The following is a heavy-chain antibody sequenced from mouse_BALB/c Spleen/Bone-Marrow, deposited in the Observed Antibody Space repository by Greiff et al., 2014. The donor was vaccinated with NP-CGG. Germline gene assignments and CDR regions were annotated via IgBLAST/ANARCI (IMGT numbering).Heavy chain of an antibody. CDR2: INPSTGNT. CDR1: GYTFTTYW. CDR3: ARGLRDWYFDV. Sequence: QVQLQQSGAELAKPGASVKMSCKASGYTFTTYWIHWVKRRPGRGLEWIGYINPSTGNTEYNQKFRDRATLTADKSSSTPYMQLSSLTSEDSAVYYCARGLRDWYFDVWGAGTTVTVSS. J-gene: IGHJ1*01. V-gene: IGHV1-7*01. D-gene: IGHD2-4*01.